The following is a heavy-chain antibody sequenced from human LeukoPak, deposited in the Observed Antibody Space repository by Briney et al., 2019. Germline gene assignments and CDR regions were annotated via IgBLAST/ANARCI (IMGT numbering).Heavy chain of an antibody. V-gene: IGHV3-23*01. J-gene: IGHJ6*02. CDR1: GFTFSSYA. Sequence: GGSLRLSCAASGFTFSSYAMSWVRQAPGKGLGWVSAISGSGGSTYYADSVKGRFTISRDNSKNTLYLQMNSLRAEDTAVYYCAKDRGTPYYDFWSGYSGPMDVWGQGTTVTVSS. CDR2: ISGSGGST. D-gene: IGHD3-3*01. CDR3: AKDRGTPYYDFWSGYSGPMDV.